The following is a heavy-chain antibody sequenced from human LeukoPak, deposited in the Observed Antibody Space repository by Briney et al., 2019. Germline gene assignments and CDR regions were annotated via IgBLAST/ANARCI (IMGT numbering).Heavy chain of an antibody. CDR2: IYYSGST. CDR1: GGSISTYY. V-gene: IGHV4-59*01. Sequence: PSETLSLTCTVSGGSISTYYWSWIRQPPGKGLEWIGNIYYSGSTNYNPSLKSRVTILVDTSKNQFSLELSPVTAADTAVYYCARVGVPAALGLNWFDPWGQGTLVTVSS. D-gene: IGHD2-2*01. J-gene: IGHJ5*02. CDR3: ARVGVPAALGLNWFDP.